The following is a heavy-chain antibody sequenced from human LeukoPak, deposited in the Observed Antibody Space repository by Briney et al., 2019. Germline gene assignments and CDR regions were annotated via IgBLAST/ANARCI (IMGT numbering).Heavy chain of an antibody. J-gene: IGHJ4*02. CDR1: GGSFSGYY. V-gene: IGHV4-34*01. Sequence: MASETLSLTCAVYGGSFSGYYWTWIRQPPGKGLEWIGEINHSESTSTNYSPSLKSRVTISVDASRMQFSLKLSSVTAADTAVYYCARGRSNRDYWGQGTLVTVSS. D-gene: IGHD3-16*01. CDR2: INHSESTST. CDR3: ARGRSNRDY.